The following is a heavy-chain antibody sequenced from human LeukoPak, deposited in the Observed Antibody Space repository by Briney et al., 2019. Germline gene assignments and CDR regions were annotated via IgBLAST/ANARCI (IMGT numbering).Heavy chain of an antibody. J-gene: IGHJ4*02. D-gene: IGHD6-19*01. CDR2: INNYGDNT. CDR1: GFTFSTYP. CDR3: VKPNLAVAGTRYFDS. V-gene: IGHV3-64D*06. Sequence: PGESLRLSCSASGFTFSTYPMHWVRQARGTGLEYVSAINNYGDNTYYADSVKGRCTISRDNSKNTLYLQMSSLRPEDTAVYSCVKPNLAVAGTRYFDSWGQGTLVTVSS.